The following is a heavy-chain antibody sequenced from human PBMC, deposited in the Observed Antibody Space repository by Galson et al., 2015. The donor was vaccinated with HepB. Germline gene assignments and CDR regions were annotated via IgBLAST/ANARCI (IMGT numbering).Heavy chain of an antibody. J-gene: IGHJ4*02. Sequence: SVKVSCKASGGTFSSYAISWVRQAPGQGLEWMGGIIPIFGTANYAQKFQGRVTITADESTSTAYMELSSLRAEDTAVYYCARDGAAAGYVDYWGQGTLVTVSS. CDR2: IIPIFGTA. D-gene: IGHD6-13*01. CDR1: GGTFSSYA. CDR3: ARDGAAAGYVDY. V-gene: IGHV1-69*13.